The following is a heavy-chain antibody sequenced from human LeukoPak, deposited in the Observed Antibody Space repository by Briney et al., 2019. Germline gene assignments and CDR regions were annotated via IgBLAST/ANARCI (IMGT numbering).Heavy chain of an antibody. CDR1: GGTFSSYA. V-gene: IGHV1-69*13. D-gene: IGHD3-22*01. CDR2: IIPIFGTA. J-gene: IGHJ4*02. CDR3: ARATYYYDSSGYYYYFDY. Sequence: SVKVSCKASGGTFSSYAISWVRQAPGQGLEWMGGIIPIFGTANYAQKFQGRVTIIADESTSTAYMELSSLRSEDTAVYYCARATYYYDSSGYYYYFDYWGQGTLVTVSS.